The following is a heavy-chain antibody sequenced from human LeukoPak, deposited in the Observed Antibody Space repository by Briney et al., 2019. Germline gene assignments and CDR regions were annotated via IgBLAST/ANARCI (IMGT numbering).Heavy chain of an antibody. CDR2: IYSGGST. CDR3: GSGWPRHDF. CDR1: GFTFGDYA. V-gene: IGHV3-53*01. J-gene: IGHJ4*02. Sequence: PGGSLRLSCTASGFTFGDYAMSWFRQAPGKGLEWVSVIYSGGSTYYADSVKGRFTISRDISRNTIYLQMNSLRAEDTAVYYCGSGWPRHDFSVQGTLATVSS. D-gene: IGHD6-19*01.